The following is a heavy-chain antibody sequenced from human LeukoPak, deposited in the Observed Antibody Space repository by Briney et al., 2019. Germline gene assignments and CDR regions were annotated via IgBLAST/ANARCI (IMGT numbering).Heavy chain of an antibody. CDR1: GFTFSSYG. V-gene: IGHV3-30*18. J-gene: IGHJ4*02. Sequence: PGGSLRLSCAASGFTFSSYGMHWVRQAPGKGLEWVAVISYDGSKKYYADSVKGRFTISRDNSKNTLYLQMNSLRAEDTAVYYCAKGFRGAVAGTAYFDYWGQGTLVTVPS. CDR2: ISYDGSKK. D-gene: IGHD6-19*01. CDR3: AKGFRGAVAGTAYFDY.